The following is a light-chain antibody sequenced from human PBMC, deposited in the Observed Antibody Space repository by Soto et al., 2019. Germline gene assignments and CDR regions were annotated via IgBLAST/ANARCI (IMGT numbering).Light chain of an antibody. CDR3: QDYSSAPLT. CDR2: DGS. CDR1: QGISNR. J-gene: IGKJ4*01. Sequence: DIQMTQSPSSLSASVGDRVTITCRASQGISNRLAWYQQAPGKAPNLLIYDGSTVQLGVPSRFSGSASGTDFTLTISSLQPEYVATYYCQDYSSAPLTFGGGTKVESK. V-gene: IGKV1-27*01.